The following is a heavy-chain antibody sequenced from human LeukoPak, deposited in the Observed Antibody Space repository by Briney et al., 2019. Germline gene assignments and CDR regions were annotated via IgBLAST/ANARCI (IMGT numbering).Heavy chain of an antibody. CDR3: AKKTHYYDSSGYYDY. CDR2: ISGSGGRT. J-gene: IGHJ4*02. CDR1: GFTFSSFA. D-gene: IGHD3-22*01. V-gene: IGHV3-23*01. Sequence: GGSLRLSCAASGFTFSSFAMSWVRQAPGKGLEWVSAISGSGGRTYSADSVKGRFTISRDNSRNTLYLQMNSLRAEGMAVYYCAKKTHYYDSSGYYDYWGQGTLVTVSS.